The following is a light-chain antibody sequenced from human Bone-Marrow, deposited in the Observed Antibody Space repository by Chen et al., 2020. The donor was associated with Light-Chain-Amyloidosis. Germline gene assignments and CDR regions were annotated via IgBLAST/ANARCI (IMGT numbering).Light chain of an antibody. CDR1: NIGSTS. J-gene: IGLJ3*02. CDR3: QVWDRSSDRPV. Sequence: YVLSQASSVSVAPGKTVTIACGGNNIGSTSVHWYQQAPGQAPLLVVYDDRDRPSGIPERLSGSNSGNTATLTISRVEGGDEADYYCQVWDRSSDRPVFGGGTKLTVL. CDR2: DDR. V-gene: IGLV3-21*03.